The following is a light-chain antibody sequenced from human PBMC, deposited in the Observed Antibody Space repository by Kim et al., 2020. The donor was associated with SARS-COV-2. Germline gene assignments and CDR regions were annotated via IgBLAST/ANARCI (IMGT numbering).Light chain of an antibody. V-gene: IGKV3-11*01. J-gene: IGKJ1*01. CDR2: DAS. CDR3: QQSSNWPGT. Sequence: LAPGERATLSCRASQNVSTYLAWFQQKPGQAPRLLIHDASTRATGIPDRFSGSESGTDFTLTISSLESEDFAVYYCQQSSNWPGTFGQGAKVDIK. CDR1: QNVSTY.